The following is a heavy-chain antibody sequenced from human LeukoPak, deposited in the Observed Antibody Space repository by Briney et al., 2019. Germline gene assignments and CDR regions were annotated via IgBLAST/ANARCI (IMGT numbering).Heavy chain of an antibody. D-gene: IGHD3-16*01. CDR2: MNPNSGNT. CDR1: GYAVTRYD. CDR3: ARWGQVAHAFDI. Sequence: ASVKVSCKASGYAVTRYDINWVRQATGQGLEWMGWMNPNSGNTGYAQKFQGRVTMTRNTSISTAYMELSSLRSEDTAVYYCARWGQVAHAFDIWGQGTMATVSS. J-gene: IGHJ3*02. V-gene: IGHV1-8*01.